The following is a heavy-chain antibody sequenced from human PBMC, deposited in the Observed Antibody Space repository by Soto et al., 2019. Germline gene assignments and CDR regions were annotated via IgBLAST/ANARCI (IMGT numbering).Heavy chain of an antibody. CDR1: GFTFSSYA. J-gene: IGHJ4*02. Sequence: EVQLLESGGGLVQPGGSLRLSCAASGFTFSSYAMSWVRQAPGKGLEWVSAISGGGGSTYYADSVKGRFTISRDNSNNTLYLQMNSLRADDTAVYYCAKGRIVGATTSPYCFDSWGQGTLVTVSS. D-gene: IGHD1-26*01. V-gene: IGHV3-23*01. CDR3: AKGRIVGATTSPYCFDS. CDR2: ISGGGGST.